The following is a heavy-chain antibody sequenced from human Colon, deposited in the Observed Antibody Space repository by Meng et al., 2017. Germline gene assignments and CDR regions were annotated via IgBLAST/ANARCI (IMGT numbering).Heavy chain of an antibody. CDR2: IKYDGSTT. V-gene: IGHV3-74*01. CDR3: AKSDWLDP. CDR1: EFAMSGYW. Sequence: EVGRGESGGGAGRPGGSLRLSGAGAEFAMSGYWMHWVGQAPGKGLEGVSRIKYDGSTTAYADSVKGRFTISRDIAKNTLYLQMNSLRVEDTAVYHCAKSDWLDPWGQGTLVTVSS. J-gene: IGHJ5*02.